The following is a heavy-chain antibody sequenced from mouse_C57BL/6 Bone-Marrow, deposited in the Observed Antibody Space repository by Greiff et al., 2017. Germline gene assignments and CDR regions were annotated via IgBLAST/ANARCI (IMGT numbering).Heavy chain of an antibody. CDR2: INPSSGYT. D-gene: IGHD2-5*01. CDR3: ARLGSNYGGYYFDY. CDR1: GYTFTSYT. J-gene: IGHJ2*01. V-gene: IGHV1-4*01. Sequence: VQLQESGAELARPGASVKMSCKASGYTFTSYTMHWVKQRPGQGLEWIGYINPSSGYTKYNQKFKDKATLTADKASSTAYMQLSSLTSEYSAVYYCARLGSNYGGYYFDYWGRGTTLTVSS.